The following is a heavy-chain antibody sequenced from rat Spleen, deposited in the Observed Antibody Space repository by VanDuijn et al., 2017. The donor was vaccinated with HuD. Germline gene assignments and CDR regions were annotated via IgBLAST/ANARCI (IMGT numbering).Heavy chain of an antibody. CDR3: TRCFDL. Sequence: EVQLVESGGGLVLSGGSLKLSCAASGFTFSNYDVAWVRQAPTKGLEWVATISYDGSSTYYRDSVKGRFTISRDNAKSSLYLQMDSLRSEDTATYYCTRCFDLWGQGVMVTVSS. CDR2: ISYDGSST. CDR1: GFTFSNYD. V-gene: IGHV5-20*01. J-gene: IGHJ2*01.